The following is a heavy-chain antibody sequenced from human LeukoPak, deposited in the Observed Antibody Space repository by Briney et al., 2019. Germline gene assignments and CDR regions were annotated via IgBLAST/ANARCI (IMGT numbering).Heavy chain of an antibody. V-gene: IGHV4-59*08. J-gene: IGHJ4*02. CDR2: IHYSGKT. CDR1: GGSISGYY. D-gene: IGHD3-16*02. Sequence: SETLSLTCTVSGGSISGYYWTWTRQPPGKGLEWIGQIHYSGKTDYNPSLKSRVTISVDTSKNQFSLKLSSVTAADTAVYYCATGPRVTFGGVIAGFDYWGQGTLVTVSS. CDR3: ATGPRVTFGGVIAGFDY.